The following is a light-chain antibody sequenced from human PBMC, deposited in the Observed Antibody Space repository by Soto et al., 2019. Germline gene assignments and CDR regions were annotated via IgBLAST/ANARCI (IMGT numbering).Light chain of an antibody. CDR3: QQYYNRPRT. CDR1: PNIHTD. Sequence: EIVRTQSPATLSVSPGERAKISCRAGPNIHTDLAWYPPKPGHAPSILFYGASTGATGLPARFSGSGSGTDFNLTINRLQAEDCAVYYCQQYYNRPRTFGQGTRLEIK. V-gene: IGKV3D-15*01. J-gene: IGKJ5*01. CDR2: GAS.